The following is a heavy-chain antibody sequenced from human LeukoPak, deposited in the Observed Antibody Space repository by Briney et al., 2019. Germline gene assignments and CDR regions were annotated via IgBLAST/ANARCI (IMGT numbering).Heavy chain of an antibody. D-gene: IGHD3-10*01. V-gene: IGHV3-23*01. J-gene: IGHJ4*02. CDR2: ISGSGGRT. CDR3: AKDSLYYYGSGSSHY. CDR1: GFTFTNYA. Sequence: GGSLRLSCAASGFTFTNYAMSWVRQAPGKGLEWVSSISGSGGRTYYADSVKGRFTISRDNSKNTVFLEMNNLRAEDTAVYYCAKDSLYYYGSGSSHYWGQGTLVTVSS.